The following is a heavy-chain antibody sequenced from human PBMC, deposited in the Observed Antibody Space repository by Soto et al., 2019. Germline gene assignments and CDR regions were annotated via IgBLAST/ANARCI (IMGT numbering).Heavy chain of an antibody. V-gene: IGHV2-70*04. D-gene: IGHD3-16*01. CDR1: GFSLSTTGMR. CDR3: ARMSVGALYTNLDY. Sequence: GSGLTLVNPTPTLTLSCTFFGFSLSTTGMRVSWIRQLPGKALEWLARIDGKDNKFYSTSLKTRLTISKATTKNQVVLTMTNLDPVDTATYYCARMSVGALYTNLDYWGQGTLVTVSS. CDR2: IDGKDNK. J-gene: IGHJ4*02.